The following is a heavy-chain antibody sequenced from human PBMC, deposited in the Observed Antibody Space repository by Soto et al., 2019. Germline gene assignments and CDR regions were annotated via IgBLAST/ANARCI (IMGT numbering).Heavy chain of an antibody. V-gene: IGHV4-34*01. D-gene: IGHD5-18*01. CDR2: INHSGNT. CDR1: GGSLSGYY. CDR3: ARRGTNGYGHYYYYGMDV. Sequence: SETLSLTCAVYGGSLSGYYWSWIRQTPGKGLEWIGEINHSGNTNYNPSLKSRVTISVDTSKNQFSLKLSSVTAADTAVYYCARRGTNGYGHYYYYGMDVWGQGTTVTVSS. J-gene: IGHJ6*02.